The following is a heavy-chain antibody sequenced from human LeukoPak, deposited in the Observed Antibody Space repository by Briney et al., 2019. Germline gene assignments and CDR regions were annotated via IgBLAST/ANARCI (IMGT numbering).Heavy chain of an antibody. CDR2: INPSGGST. J-gene: IGHJ6*02. Sequence: GASVKVSCKASGYTFTSYYIHWVRQAPGQGLEWMGIINPSGGSTKNAQKFQGRVTMTRDTSTGTVYMEMRRLRSDDTAVYYCARDPGYSYGYTYYYGMDVWGQGTTVTVSS. V-gene: IGHV1-46*01. CDR1: GYTFTSYY. D-gene: IGHD5-18*01. CDR3: ARDPGYSYGYTYYYGMDV.